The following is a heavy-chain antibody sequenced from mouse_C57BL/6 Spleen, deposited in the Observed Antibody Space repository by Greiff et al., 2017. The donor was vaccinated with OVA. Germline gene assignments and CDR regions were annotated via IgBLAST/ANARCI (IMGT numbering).Heavy chain of an antibody. CDR1: GYTFTSYW. CDR2: INPSNGGT. CDR3: ARHDYSYAMDY. V-gene: IGHV1-53*01. D-gene: IGHD2-4*01. Sequence: QVKLQQPGTDLVKPGASVKLSCKASGYTFTSYWMHWVKQRPGQGLEWIGNINPSNGGTNYNEKFKSKATLTVDKSSSTADMQLSSLTSEDSAVDYCARHDYSYAMDYWGQGTSVTVSA. J-gene: IGHJ4*01.